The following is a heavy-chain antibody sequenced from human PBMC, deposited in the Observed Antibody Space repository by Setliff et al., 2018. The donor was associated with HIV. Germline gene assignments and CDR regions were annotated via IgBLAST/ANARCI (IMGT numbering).Heavy chain of an antibody. Sequence: ASVKVSCKASGYTFTGHYLHWVRQAPGQGLEWLGWVNPNSGDAIYAQNFQGRVTMTRDKSINAAYMELRGLRSDDTAVYYCARNFGLSPSGKYYYYYGMDIWGQGTTVTVSS. CDR2: VNPNSGDA. CDR3: ARNFGLSPSGKYYYYYGMDI. D-gene: IGHD3-10*01. CDR1: GYTFTGHY. V-gene: IGHV1-2*02. J-gene: IGHJ6*02.